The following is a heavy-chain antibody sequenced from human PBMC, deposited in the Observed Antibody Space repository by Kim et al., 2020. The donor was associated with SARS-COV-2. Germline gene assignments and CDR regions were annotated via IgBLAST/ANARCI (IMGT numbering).Heavy chain of an antibody. CDR3: ARVLPPLYSGSYVERSHSDAFDI. D-gene: IGHD1-26*01. V-gene: IGHV4-59*13. J-gene: IGHJ3*02. CDR2: IYYSGST. Sequence: SETLSLTCTVSGGSISSYYWSWIRQPPGKGLEWIGYIYYSGSTNYNPSLKSRVTISVDTSKNQFSLKLSSVTAADTAVYYCARVLPPLYSGSYVERSHSDAFDIWGQGTMDTVSS. CDR1: GGSISSYY.